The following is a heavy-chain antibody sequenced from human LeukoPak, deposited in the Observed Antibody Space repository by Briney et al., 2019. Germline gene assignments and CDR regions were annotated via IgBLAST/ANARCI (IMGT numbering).Heavy chain of an antibody. V-gene: IGHV3-30*18. CDR1: GFTFRTYW. J-gene: IGHJ5*02. CDR3: AKDRVGYCSGGSCYSEAYWFDP. D-gene: IGHD2-15*01. CDR2: ISYDGSNK. Sequence: PGGSLRLSCAASGFTFRTYWMSWVRQAPGKGLEWVAVISYDGSNKYYADSVKGRFTISRDNSKNTLYLQMNSLRAEDTAVYYCAKDRVGYCSGGSCYSEAYWFDPWGQGTLVTVSS.